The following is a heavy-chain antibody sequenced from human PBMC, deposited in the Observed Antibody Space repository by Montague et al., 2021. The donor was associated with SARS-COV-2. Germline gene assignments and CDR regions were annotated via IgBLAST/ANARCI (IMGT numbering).Heavy chain of an antibody. CDR3: ARGGGDPADYYYAMDV. Sequence: SETLSLTCTVSGGSISSYYWSWIRQPPGKGLQWIGYIYNNGSTNCNTSLKSRVTLSIDTSKNQFSLKLTSVTAADTAVYYCARGGGDPADYYYAMDVWGQGTTVTVSS. J-gene: IGHJ6*02. D-gene: IGHD2-21*02. CDR1: GGSISSYY. CDR2: IYNNGST. V-gene: IGHV4-59*01.